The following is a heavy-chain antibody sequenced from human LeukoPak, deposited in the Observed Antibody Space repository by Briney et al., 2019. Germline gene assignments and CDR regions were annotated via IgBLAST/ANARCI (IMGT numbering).Heavy chain of an antibody. CDR2: ISSSTSI. J-gene: IGHJ4*02. D-gene: IGHD4-23*01. Sequence: GSLRLSCAASGFTFSIYSMNWVRQPPGKGLEWVSYISSSTSIYYADSVKRRFTISRDNAKNSLYLQMNSLRDDDTAVYYCASSDDYGGNRFDYWGQGTLVTVSS. V-gene: IGHV3-48*02. CDR1: GFTFSIYS. CDR3: ASSDDYGGNRFDY.